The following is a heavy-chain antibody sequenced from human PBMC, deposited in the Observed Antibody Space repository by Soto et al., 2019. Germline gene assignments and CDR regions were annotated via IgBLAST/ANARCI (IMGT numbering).Heavy chain of an antibody. CDR2: INASGGTT. J-gene: IGHJ6*02. CDR1: GYTFTSYG. D-gene: IGHD3-10*01. Sequence: ASVKVSCKASGYTFTSYGISWVRQAPGQGLEWKGRINASGGTTNYAQKFEGRVTMTRDTSTSTVYMELSSLRSEDTAVYYCARELWFGELSYYYGMDVWGQGTTVTVSS. CDR3: ARELWFGELSYYYGMDV. V-gene: IGHV1-18*01.